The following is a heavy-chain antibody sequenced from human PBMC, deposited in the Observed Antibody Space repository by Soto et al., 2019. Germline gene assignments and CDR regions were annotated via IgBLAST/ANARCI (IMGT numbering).Heavy chain of an antibody. CDR1: VGPISSYY. J-gene: IGHJ4*02. CDR3: ARDSSTGWYYFDY. Sequence: SETLYVTCTVSVGPISSYYWSWIRQPPGKGLEWIGYIYYSGSTNYNPSLKSRVTISVDTSKNQFSLKLSSVTAADTAVYYCARDSSTGWYYFDYWGQGTMVTVSS. V-gene: IGHV4-59*01. D-gene: IGHD6-19*01. CDR2: IYYSGST.